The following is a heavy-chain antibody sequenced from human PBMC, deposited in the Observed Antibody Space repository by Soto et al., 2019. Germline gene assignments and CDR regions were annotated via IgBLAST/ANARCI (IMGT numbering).Heavy chain of an antibody. J-gene: IGHJ4*02. CDR2: IIPVFDTV. CDR1: GGLFSSYA. D-gene: IGHD3-22*01. Sequence: QEQLVQSGAEVKKSGSSVKVSCKDTGGLFSSYAVSWVRQAPGQGLEWMGGIIPVFDTVYYAQKFQGRVTITADESTNTAYMGLSGLRSEDTAMYYCARGGSGYVWFNEFWGQGTLVTVSS. V-gene: IGHV1-69*01. CDR3: ARGGSGYVWFNEF.